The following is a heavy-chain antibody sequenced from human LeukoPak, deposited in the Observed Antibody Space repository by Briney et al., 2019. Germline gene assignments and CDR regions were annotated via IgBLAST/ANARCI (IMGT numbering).Heavy chain of an antibody. Sequence: GASVKVSCKASGYTFTSYYMHWVRQAPGQGLEWMGIINPSGGSTSYAQKFQGRVTMTRDTSTSTAYMELRSLRSDDTAVYYCARVASHLIYPQIQYNWFDPWGQGTLVTVSS. CDR2: INPSGGST. D-gene: IGHD5-24*01. CDR1: GYTFTSYY. V-gene: IGHV1-46*01. J-gene: IGHJ5*02. CDR3: ARVASHLIYPQIQYNWFDP.